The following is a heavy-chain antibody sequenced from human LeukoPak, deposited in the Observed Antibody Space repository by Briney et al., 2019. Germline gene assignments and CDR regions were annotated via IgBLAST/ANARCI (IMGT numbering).Heavy chain of an antibody. D-gene: IGHD5-18*01. CDR1: GDSVSSNSAA. Sequence: SQTLSLTCALSGDSVSSNSAAWNWIRQSPSRGLEWLGRTYYRSKWYNDYAVSVKSRITINPDTSKNQFSLQLNSVTPEDTAVYYCARTAVDVRQLDTAMVTPIRNAYYYYYYMDVWGKGTTVTISS. J-gene: IGHJ6*03. CDR3: ARTAVDVRQLDTAMVTPIRNAYYYYYYMDV. V-gene: IGHV6-1*01. CDR2: TYYRSKWYN.